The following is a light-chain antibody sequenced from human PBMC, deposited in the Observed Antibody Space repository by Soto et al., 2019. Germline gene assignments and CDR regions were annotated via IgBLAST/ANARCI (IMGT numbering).Light chain of an antibody. CDR1: QSVSSD. J-gene: IGKJ1*01. Sequence: EIVLTQSPATLSLSPGERATFSCRASQSVSSDLVWYQHKPGQAPRLLIYDASNRATGIPARFSGSGSGTDFTLTISSLEPEDFAVYYCQQYNSYSFGQGSRVEIK. V-gene: IGKV3-11*01. CDR2: DAS. CDR3: QQYNSYS.